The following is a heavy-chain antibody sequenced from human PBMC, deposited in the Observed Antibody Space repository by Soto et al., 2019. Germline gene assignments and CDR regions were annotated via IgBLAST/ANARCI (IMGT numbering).Heavy chain of an antibody. CDR2: ITGSGGGT. CDR3: AKEMIASTVADFFDY. CDR1: GFTFSNYA. V-gene: IGHV3-23*01. D-gene: IGHD6-19*01. Sequence: EVQLLESGGGLLQPGGSLRLSCTASGFTFSNYAMTWVRQAPAKGLEWVSTITGSGGGTYYADSVKGRFTLSRDNSKNTLYLQMPIPRADDTAVYYCAKEMIASTVADFFDYWGQGTRVPVSS. J-gene: IGHJ4*02.